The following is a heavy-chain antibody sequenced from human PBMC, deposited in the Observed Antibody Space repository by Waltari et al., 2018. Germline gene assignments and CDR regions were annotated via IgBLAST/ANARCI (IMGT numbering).Heavy chain of an antibody. J-gene: IGHJ4*02. D-gene: IGHD3-10*01. CDR1: GYTFTDFS. V-gene: IGHV1-46*01. CDR3: ARAGTTLIWGVAE. Sequence: QVQLVQSGAEVKRPGAAVKVSCKASGYTFTDFSMHWVRQAPGQGLEWMGISNTSGGGTTYTQKFQDRVTMTRDTSTNTVYMELSSLGSEDTAVYYCARAGTTLIWGVAEWGQGTLVTVSS. CDR2: SNTSGGGT.